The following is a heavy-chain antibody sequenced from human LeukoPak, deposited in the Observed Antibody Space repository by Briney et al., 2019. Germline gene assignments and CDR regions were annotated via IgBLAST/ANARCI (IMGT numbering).Heavy chain of an antibody. Sequence: GGSLDLSLAGPGFTSSSIGMHGARQAPAKGLGWVAFIRYDGSNKYYADSVKGRFTISRDNSKNTLYLQMNSLRAEDTAVYYCAKDSGVYYYGMDVWGQGTTVTVSS. CDR2: IRYDGSNK. J-gene: IGHJ6*02. CDR1: GFTSSSIG. CDR3: AKDSGVYYYGMDV. D-gene: IGHD3-10*01. V-gene: IGHV3-30*02.